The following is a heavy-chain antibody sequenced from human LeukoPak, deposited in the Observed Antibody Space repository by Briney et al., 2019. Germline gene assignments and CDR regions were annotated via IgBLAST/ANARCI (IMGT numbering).Heavy chain of an antibody. CDR3: ARPFRDSSGYPEAFFDY. J-gene: IGHJ4*02. CDR2: ISAYNGNT. V-gene: IGHV1-18*03. Sequence: ASVKVSCKASGYTFTSYGISWVRQAPGQGLEWMGWISAYNGNTSYAQKLQGRVTMTTDTSTSTAYMELRSLRSDDMAVYYCARPFRDSSGYPEAFFDYWGQGTLVTVSS. CDR1: GYTFTSYG. D-gene: IGHD3-22*01.